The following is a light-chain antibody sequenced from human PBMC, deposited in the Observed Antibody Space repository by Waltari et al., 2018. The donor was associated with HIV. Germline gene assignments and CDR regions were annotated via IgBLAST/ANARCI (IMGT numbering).Light chain of an antibody. CDR1: SSDVGDYNY. Sequence: QSALTQPASVSGSPGQSITISCIGTSSDVGDYNYVSWYQQHPGKAPKVIIYEFSNRPSGISDRFSGSKSGNTASLTISGLQAEDEADYYCSSYTTRAVSTYVFGTGTKVTVL. CDR3: SSYTTRAVSTYV. CDR2: EFS. J-gene: IGLJ1*01. V-gene: IGLV2-14*01.